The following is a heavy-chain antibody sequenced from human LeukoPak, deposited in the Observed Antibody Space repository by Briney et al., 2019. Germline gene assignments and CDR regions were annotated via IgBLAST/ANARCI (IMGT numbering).Heavy chain of an antibody. J-gene: IGHJ4*02. D-gene: IGHD6-19*01. Sequence: GGSLRLSCAASGFTFSDSYMTWIRQAPGKGLKWVSYISGSGNTIVYADSVKGRFTISRDNAKNSLYLQMNSLRAEDTAVYYCARGGSAWRGGGQGTLVTVSA. CDR3: ARGGSAWRG. CDR1: GFTFSDSY. CDR2: ISGSGNTI. V-gene: IGHV3-11*01.